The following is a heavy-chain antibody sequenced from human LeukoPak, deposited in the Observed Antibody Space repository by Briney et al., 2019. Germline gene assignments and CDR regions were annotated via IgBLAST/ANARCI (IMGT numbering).Heavy chain of an antibody. Sequence: ASVKVSCKASGGTFSSYAISWVRQAPGQGLEWMGGIIPISGTANYAQKFQGRVTITADESTSTAYMELSSLRSEDTAVYYCARATGYSSSWYWYFDLWGRGTLVTVSS. CDR1: GGTFSSYA. J-gene: IGHJ2*01. V-gene: IGHV1-69*13. D-gene: IGHD6-13*01. CDR2: IIPISGTA. CDR3: ARATGYSSSWYWYFDL.